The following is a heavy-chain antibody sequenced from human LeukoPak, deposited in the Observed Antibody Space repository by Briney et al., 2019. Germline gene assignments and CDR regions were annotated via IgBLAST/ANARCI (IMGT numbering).Heavy chain of an antibody. Sequence: ASVKVSCKASGYTFTGYYLHWVRQAPGQGLEWMGWISPNSGETNSAQKFQGRVTMIRDTSISTAYMELSSLRSEDTAVYYCAAVGYCSSTSCYTYYWGQGTLVTVSS. J-gene: IGHJ4*02. CDR2: ISPNSGET. V-gene: IGHV1-2*02. CDR3: AAVGYCSSTSCYTYY. D-gene: IGHD2-2*02. CDR1: GYTFTGYY.